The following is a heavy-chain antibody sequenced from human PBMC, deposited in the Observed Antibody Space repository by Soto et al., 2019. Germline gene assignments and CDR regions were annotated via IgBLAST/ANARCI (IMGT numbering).Heavy chain of an antibody. D-gene: IGHD6-13*01. J-gene: IGHJ5*02. Sequence: SETLSLTCTVSGGSISSYSWSWIRQPAGRGLECIGRIYSSGSTNYNPSLKSRVTMPVDTSKNQFSLKLSSVTAADTAVYYCAREKAAAGINWLDPWGQGTQVTVYS. CDR1: GGSISSYS. V-gene: IGHV4-4*07. CDR2: IYSSGST. CDR3: AREKAAAGINWLDP.